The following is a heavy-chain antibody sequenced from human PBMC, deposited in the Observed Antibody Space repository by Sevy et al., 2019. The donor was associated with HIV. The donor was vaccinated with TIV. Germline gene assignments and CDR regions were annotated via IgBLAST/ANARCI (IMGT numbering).Heavy chain of an antibody. CDR2: LKNKASGGTV. D-gene: IGHD2-21*01. J-gene: IGHJ4*02. Sequence: GESLKISCTASGFTFGDYTMNWVRQAPGKGLEWVAFLKNKASGGTVDRAASVKGRFTISRDDSKSIVYLQMNDLKTEDTAVYYCTRWKGLQSIFDFWGQGVLVTVSS. CDR3: TRWKGLQSIFDF. V-gene: IGHV3-49*04. CDR1: GFTFGDYT.